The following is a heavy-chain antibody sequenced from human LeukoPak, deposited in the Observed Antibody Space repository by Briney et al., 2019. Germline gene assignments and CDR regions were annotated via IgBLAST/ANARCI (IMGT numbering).Heavy chain of an antibody. V-gene: IGHV3-66*01. CDR1: GFTVSSNY. CDR2: IYTGGST. J-gene: IGHJ6*02. Sequence: GGSLRLSCAASGFTVSSNYMNWVRQAPGKGLEWVPVIYTGGSTYYADSVRGRFSISRDTSKNTLSLQMNSLRVEDTAVYYCARGSHYLLDVWGQGTTVTVSS. D-gene: IGHD3-16*01. CDR3: ARGSHYLLDV.